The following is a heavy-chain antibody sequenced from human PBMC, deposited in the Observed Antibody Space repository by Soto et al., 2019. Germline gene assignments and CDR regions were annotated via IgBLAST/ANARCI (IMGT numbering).Heavy chain of an antibody. V-gene: IGHV4-30-4*01. Sequence: QVQLQESGPGLVKPSQTLSLTCTVSGGSIDNYEYYWTWIRQPPGKGLEWVGYIYYSGRTNYNPSLNSRLTISLDTSKNQFSLRLTSVSAAETAMYYCARDRSNSPDYFDFWGQGTLFTVSS. CDR2: IYYSGRT. D-gene: IGHD6-6*01. CDR3: ARDRSNSPDYFDF. J-gene: IGHJ4*02. CDR1: GGSIDNYEYY.